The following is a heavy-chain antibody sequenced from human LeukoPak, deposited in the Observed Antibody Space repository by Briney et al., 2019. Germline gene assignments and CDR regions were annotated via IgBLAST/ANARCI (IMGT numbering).Heavy chain of an antibody. D-gene: IGHD4-17*01. V-gene: IGHV3-7*03. CDR1: GFTFSSYW. Sequence: GGSLRLSCAASGFTFSSYWMSWVRQAPGKGLECVANIKQDGSEKYYVDSVKGRLTISRDNAKNSLYLQMNSLRAEDTAVYYCARETTVTTFHWYFDLWGRGTLVTVSS. CDR2: IKQDGSEK. J-gene: IGHJ2*01. CDR3: ARETTVTTFHWYFDL.